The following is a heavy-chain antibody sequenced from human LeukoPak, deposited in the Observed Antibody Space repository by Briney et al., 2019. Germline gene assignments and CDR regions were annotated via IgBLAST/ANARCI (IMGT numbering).Heavy chain of an antibody. CDR2: ISGSGGST. Sequence: GGSLRLSCAASGFTFSSYGMSWVRQAPGEGLEWVSAISGSGGSTYYADSVKGRSTISRDNSKNTLYLQMNSLRAEDTAVYYCAKILGSYWTPGYDYWGQGTLVTVSS. V-gene: IGHV3-23*01. D-gene: IGHD1-26*01. CDR1: GFTFSSYG. J-gene: IGHJ4*02. CDR3: AKILGSYWTPGYDY.